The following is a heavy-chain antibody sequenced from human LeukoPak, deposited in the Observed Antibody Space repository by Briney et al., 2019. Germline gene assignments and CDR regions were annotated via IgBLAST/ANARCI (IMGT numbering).Heavy chain of an antibody. CDR2: MNPNSGNT. V-gene: IGHV1-8*03. CDR3: ARRVGPTWDDFWSGSPKGQYYFDY. Sequence: ASVKVSCKASGGTFSSYDINWVRQATGQGLEWMGWMNPNSGNTGYAQKFQGRVTITRNTSISTAYMELSSLRSEDTAVYYCARRVGPTWDDFWSGSPKGQYYFDYWGQGTLVTVSS. J-gene: IGHJ4*02. D-gene: IGHD3-3*01. CDR1: GGTFSSYD.